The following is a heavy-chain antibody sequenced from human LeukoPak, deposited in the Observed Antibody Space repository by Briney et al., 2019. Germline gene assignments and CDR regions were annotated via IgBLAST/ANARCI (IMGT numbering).Heavy chain of an antibody. Sequence: GGSLRLSCAASGFTFSSYSMNWVRQAPGKGLEWVTSISSSSSYIYYADSVKGRFTISRDNGKNSLYLQMSSLRAEDTAVYYCLADIVVVPAAIVWFDPWGQGTLVTVSS. CDR3: LADIVVVPAAIVWFDP. CDR1: GFTFSSYS. J-gene: IGHJ5*02. CDR2: ISSSSSYI. D-gene: IGHD2-2*02. V-gene: IGHV3-21*01.